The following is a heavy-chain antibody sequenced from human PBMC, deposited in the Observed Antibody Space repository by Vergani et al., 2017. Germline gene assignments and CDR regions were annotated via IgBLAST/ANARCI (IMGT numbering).Heavy chain of an antibody. CDR2: IKQDGSEN. J-gene: IGHJ4*02. CDR1: GFTFSSYW. Sequence: EVQLVESGGGLVQPGGSLRLSCAASGFTFSSYWMSWVRQAPGKGLEWVANIKQDGSENYYVDSVKGRFTISRDNAKNSLYLQMNSLRAEDTPVYYCARDQLWSTMGIFDYWGQGTLVTVSS. D-gene: IGHD5-18*01. V-gene: IGHV3-7*01. CDR3: ARDQLWSTMGIFDY.